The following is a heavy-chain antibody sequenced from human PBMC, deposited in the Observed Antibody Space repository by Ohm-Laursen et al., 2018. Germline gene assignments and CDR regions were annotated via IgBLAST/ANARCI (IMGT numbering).Heavy chain of an antibody. CDR1: GFTFSSYE. CDR2: ISSSGSTI. D-gene: IGHD3-9*01. CDR3: ARAGYYGLRAFDI. J-gene: IGHJ3*02. V-gene: IGHV3-48*03. Sequence: SLRLSCTASGFTFSSYEMNWVRQAPGKGLEWVSYISSSGSTIHYADSVKGRFTISRDNAKNSLYLQMNSLRAEDTAVYYCARAGYYGLRAFDIWGQGTKVTVSS.